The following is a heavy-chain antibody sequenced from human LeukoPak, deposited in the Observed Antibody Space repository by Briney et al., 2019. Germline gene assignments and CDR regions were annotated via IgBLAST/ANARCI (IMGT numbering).Heavy chain of an antibody. J-gene: IGHJ4*02. D-gene: IGHD3-3*01. V-gene: IGHV3-48*03. Sequence: GGSLRLSCAASGFTFSSYEMVWVRQAPGKGLEWLSCISSSGNKIYYAASVKGRFTISRDNAKNSLFLQMNSLRAEDTAVYFCARGDPIYDFWSGGDYWGQGSLVTVSS. CDR3: ARGDPIYDFWSGGDY. CDR1: GFTFSSYE. CDR2: ISSSGNKI.